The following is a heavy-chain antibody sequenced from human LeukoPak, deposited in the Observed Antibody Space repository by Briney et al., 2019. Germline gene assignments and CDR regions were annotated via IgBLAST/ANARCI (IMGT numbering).Heavy chain of an antibody. D-gene: IGHD3-10*01. Sequence: SETLSLTCAVYGGSFSGYYWSWIRQPPGKGLEWIGEINHSGSTNYNPSLKSRVTISVDTSKNQFSLKLSSVTAADTAVYYCARGPHHYYGSGSLRRATMDVWGQGTTVTVSS. CDR2: INHSGST. V-gene: IGHV4-34*01. CDR3: ARGPHHYYGSGSLRRATMDV. CDR1: GGSFSGYY. J-gene: IGHJ6*02.